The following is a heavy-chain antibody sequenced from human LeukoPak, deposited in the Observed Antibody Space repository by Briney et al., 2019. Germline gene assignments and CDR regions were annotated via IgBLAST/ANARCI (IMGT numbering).Heavy chain of an antibody. D-gene: IGHD6-19*01. CDR1: GGSISSGGYY. V-gene: IGHV4-31*03. Sequence: SQTLSLTCTVSGGSISSGGYYWSWIRQHPGXXXXXIGYIYYSGSTYYNPSLKSRVTISVDTSKNQFSLKLSSVTAADTAVYYCASRAVAGTPDYFDYWGQGTLVTVSS. CDR3: ASRAVAGTPDYFDY. J-gene: IGHJ4*02. CDR2: IYYSGST.